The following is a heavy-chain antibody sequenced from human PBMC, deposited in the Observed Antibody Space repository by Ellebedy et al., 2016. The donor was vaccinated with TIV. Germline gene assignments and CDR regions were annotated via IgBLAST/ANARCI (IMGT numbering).Heavy chain of an antibody. CDR2: INPSGGST. CDR3: AGHPSGSYDSSGYPDY. D-gene: IGHD3-22*01. CDR1: GYTFTSYS. J-gene: IGHJ4*02. V-gene: IGHV1-46*01. Sequence: ASVKVSCXASGYTFTSYSIRWVRQAPGQGLEWMGIINPSGGSTSYAQKFQGRVTMTRDTSTSTVYMELSSLRSEDTAVYYCAGHPSGSYDSSGYPDYWGQGTLVTVSS.